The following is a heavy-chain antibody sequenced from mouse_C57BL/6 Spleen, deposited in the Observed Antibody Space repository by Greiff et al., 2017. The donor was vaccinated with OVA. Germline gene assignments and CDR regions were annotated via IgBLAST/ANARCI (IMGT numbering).Heavy chain of an antibody. Sequence: EVQLQESGAELVRPGASVKLSCTASGFNIKDDYMHWVKQRPEQGLEWIGWIDPENGDTEYASKFQGKATITADTSSNTAYLQLSSLTSEDTAVYYCTLLPFYGYDGGYYAMDYWGQGTSVTVSS. D-gene: IGHD2-2*01. V-gene: IGHV14-4*01. CDR1: GFNIKDDY. J-gene: IGHJ4*01. CDR2: IDPENGDT. CDR3: TLLPFYGYDGGYYAMDY.